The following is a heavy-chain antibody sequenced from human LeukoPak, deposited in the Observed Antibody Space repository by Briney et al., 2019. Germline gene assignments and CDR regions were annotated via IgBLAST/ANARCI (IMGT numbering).Heavy chain of an antibody. J-gene: IGHJ3*02. V-gene: IGHV3-74*01. CDR1: GFTFSSYW. CDR2: INTDGSST. Sequence: GGSLRLSCAASGFTFSSYWMHWVRQAPGKGLVWVSRINTDGSSTSYADSVKGQFTISRDNAKNTLYLQMNSLRAEDTAVYYCARDLSSSSWYDAFDIWGQGTMVTVSS. D-gene: IGHD6-13*01. CDR3: ARDLSSSSWYDAFDI.